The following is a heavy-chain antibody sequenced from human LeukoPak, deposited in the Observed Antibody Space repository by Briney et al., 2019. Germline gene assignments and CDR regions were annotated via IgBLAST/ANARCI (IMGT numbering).Heavy chain of an antibody. V-gene: IGHV3-48*04. J-gene: IGHJ4*02. CDR1: GFTFSSYS. CDR2: ISSSSSTI. CDR3: ARADYGDPY. D-gene: IGHD4-17*01. Sequence: GGSLRLSCAASGFTFSSYSMNWVRQAPGKGLEWVSYISSSSSTIYYADSVKGRFTISRDNAKNSLYLQMNSLRAEDTAVYYCARADYGDPYWGQGTLVTVSS.